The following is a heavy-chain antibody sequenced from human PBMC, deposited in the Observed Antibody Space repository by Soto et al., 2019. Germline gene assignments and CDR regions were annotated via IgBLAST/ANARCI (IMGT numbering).Heavy chain of an antibody. Sequence: GGSLRLSCAASGFTFSSYWMHWVRQAPGKGLVWVSRINSDGSSTSYADSVKGRFTISRDNAKNTLYLQMNSLRAEDTAVYYCARDPRRIGITIFGGSIRYYYGMDVWGQGTTVTVSS. J-gene: IGHJ6*02. V-gene: IGHV3-74*01. D-gene: IGHD3-3*01. CDR2: INSDGSST. CDR3: ARDPRRIGITIFGGSIRYYYGMDV. CDR1: GFTFSSYW.